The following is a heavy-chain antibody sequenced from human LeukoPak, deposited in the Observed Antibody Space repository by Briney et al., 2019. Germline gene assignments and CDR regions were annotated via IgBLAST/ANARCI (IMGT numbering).Heavy chain of an antibody. D-gene: IGHD5-12*01. CDR1: GCTFSSYA. J-gene: IGHJ5*02. V-gene: IGHV1-69*13. CDR3: ARHTRPNLQATARWLDP. Sequence: ASVKVSCKASGCTFSSYAISWVRQAPGQGLEWMGGIIPIFGTANYAQKFQGRVTITADESTSTAYMELNSLRSEDTAIYYCARHTRPNLQATARWLDPGGEGALVTVSS. CDR2: IIPIFGTA.